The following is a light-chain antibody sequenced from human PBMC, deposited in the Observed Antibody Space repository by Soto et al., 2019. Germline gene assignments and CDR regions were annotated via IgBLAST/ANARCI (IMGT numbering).Light chain of an antibody. CDR2: DAS. CDR1: QSVSTY. V-gene: IGKV3-11*01. J-gene: IGKJ4*01. CDR3: QQRSYWLT. Sequence: EIVLTQSPATLSLSPGDRATLSCRASQSVSTYLAWYQQKPGQAPRLLIYDASKRAAGIPARFSGSGSGTDFTLTISSLEPDDFAIYYCQQRSYWLTFGGGTKVEIK.